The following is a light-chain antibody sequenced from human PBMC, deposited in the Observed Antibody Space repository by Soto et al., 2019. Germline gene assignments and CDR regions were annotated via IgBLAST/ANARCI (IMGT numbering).Light chain of an antibody. V-gene: IGKV3-20*01. CDR3: QQYGSSCIT. CDR1: QSVSSSY. CDR2: GAS. J-gene: IGKJ5*01. Sequence: EIVLAQSPGTLSLSPGERATLSCRASQSVSSSYLAWYQQKPGQAPRLLIYGASSRATGIPDRFSGSGSGTGFALTISRLEPEDFAVYYCQQYGSSCITFGQGTRLEIK.